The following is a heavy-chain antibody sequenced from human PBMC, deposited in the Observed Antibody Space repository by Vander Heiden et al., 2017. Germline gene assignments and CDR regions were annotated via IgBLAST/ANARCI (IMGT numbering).Heavy chain of an antibody. Sequence: QVQLVASGGGVVQPGRSLRLSCAASGFPFSSYGMHWVRQFPGKGLEWVAVITFDGTSKYHADSVEGRFTISRDNSKNTLYLQMNSLRIEDTAVYYCANSQGYYYGMDVWGQGTTVTVSS. CDR2: ITFDGTSK. J-gene: IGHJ6*02. CDR3: ANSQGYYYGMDV. CDR1: GFPFSSYG. V-gene: IGHV3-30*18.